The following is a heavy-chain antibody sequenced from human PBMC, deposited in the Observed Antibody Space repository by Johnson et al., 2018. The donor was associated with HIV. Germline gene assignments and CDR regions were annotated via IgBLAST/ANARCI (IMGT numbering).Heavy chain of an antibody. J-gene: IGHJ3*02. CDR2: IYSGGST. CDR1: GFTVTSNY. Sequence: EVQLVESGGGLVQPGESLRLSCAAAGFTVTSNYMSWVRQAPGKGLEWVSVIYSGGSTYHADSVKGRFTISRDNSKNTLYLQLNSLRAEETAVYYCATFQLAAEGDALDIWGQGTMVTVSS. CDR3: ATFQLAAEGDALDI. D-gene: IGHD6-25*01. V-gene: IGHV3-66*01.